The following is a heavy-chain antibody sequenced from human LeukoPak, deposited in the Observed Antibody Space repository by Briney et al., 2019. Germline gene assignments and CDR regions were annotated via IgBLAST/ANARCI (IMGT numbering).Heavy chain of an antibody. CDR3: ARDRAGGTRLYYYYYYGMDV. CDR1: GGTFSSYA. V-gene: IGHV1-69*04. J-gene: IGHJ6*02. CDR2: IIPILGIA. D-gene: IGHD4/OR15-4a*01. Sequence: SVKVSCKASGGTFSSYAISWVPQAPGQGLEWMGRIIPILGIANYAQKFQGRVTITADKSTSTAYMELSSLRSEDTAVYSCARDRAGGTRLYYYYYYGMDVWGQGTTVTVSS.